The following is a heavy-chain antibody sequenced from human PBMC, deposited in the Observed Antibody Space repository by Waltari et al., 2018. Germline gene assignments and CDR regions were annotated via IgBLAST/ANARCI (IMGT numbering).Heavy chain of an antibody. CDR1: GGSFSGYY. CDR2: IDHTGST. CDR3: ARGLLLGGSSGHPA. J-gene: IGHJ5*02. Sequence: QVQLQQWGAGLLKPSETLSLTCAVYGGSFSGYYWRWIRQSPGKGLEWIGDIDHTGSTNYNPSLKSRVTISVDTSKNQFSLKRSSVTAADTAVYYCARGLLLGGSSGHPAWGQGTLVTVSS. V-gene: IGHV4-34*01. D-gene: IGHD3-22*01.